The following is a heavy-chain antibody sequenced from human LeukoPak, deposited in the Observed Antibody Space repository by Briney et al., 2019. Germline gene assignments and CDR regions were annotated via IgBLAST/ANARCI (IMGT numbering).Heavy chain of an antibody. J-gene: IGHJ4*02. V-gene: IGHV3-23*01. Sequence: GGSLRLSCAASGLSFSSYAMIWVRQAPGKGLEWVLAISGSGGSTYYADSVKGRFTISRDNSKDTLYLQMNSLRAEDTAVYYCAKLSGYSYGYVSDYWGQGTLVTVSS. CDR2: ISGSGGST. CDR1: GLSFSSYA. D-gene: IGHD5-18*01. CDR3: AKLSGYSYGYVSDY.